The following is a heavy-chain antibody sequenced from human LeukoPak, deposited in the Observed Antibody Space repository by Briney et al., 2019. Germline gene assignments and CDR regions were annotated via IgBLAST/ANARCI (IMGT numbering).Heavy chain of an antibody. CDR3: ARGNGDYVSLFDY. J-gene: IGHJ4*02. CDR1: GFTFRSYW. V-gene: IGHV3-74*01. Sequence: GGSLRLSCAASGFTFRSYWMHWVRQAPGEGLLWVSRINSDGRSTNYADSVKGRFTISRDNAKNTLNLQMNGLRAEDTALYYCARGNGDYVSLFDYWGQGTLVTVSS. D-gene: IGHD4-17*01. CDR2: INSDGRST.